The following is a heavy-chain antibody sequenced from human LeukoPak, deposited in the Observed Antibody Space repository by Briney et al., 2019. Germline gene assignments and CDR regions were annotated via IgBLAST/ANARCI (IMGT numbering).Heavy chain of an antibody. V-gene: IGHV1-2*02. CDR3: ARDGGGYYDYVWGSYPDY. CDR2: INPNSGGT. CDR1: GYTFTGYY. J-gene: IGHJ4*02. Sequence: GASVKVSCKASGYTFTGYYMHWVRQAPGQGLEWMGWINPNSGGTNYAQKFQGRVTMTRDTSISTAYMELSRLRSDDTAVYYCARDGGGYYDYVWGSYPDYWGQGTLVTVSS. D-gene: IGHD3-16*02.